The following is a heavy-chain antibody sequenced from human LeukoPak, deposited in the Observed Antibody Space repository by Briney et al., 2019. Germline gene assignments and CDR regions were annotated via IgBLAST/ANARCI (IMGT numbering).Heavy chain of an antibody. Sequence: SETLSLTCTVSGGSISSSSYYWDWIRQPPGKGLEWIGSIYYSGSTYYNPSLKSRVTISVDTSKNQFSLKLTSATAADTALYYCARRNFHPHGRPPDYWDQGTLVTVSS. D-gene: IGHD2/OR15-2a*01. CDR3: ARRNFHPHGRPPDY. CDR1: GGSISSSSYY. CDR2: IYYSGST. V-gene: IGHV4-39*01. J-gene: IGHJ4*02.